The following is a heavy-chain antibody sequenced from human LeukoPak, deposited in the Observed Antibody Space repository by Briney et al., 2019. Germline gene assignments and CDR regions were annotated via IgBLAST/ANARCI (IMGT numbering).Heavy chain of an antibody. CDR3: ARWVVVTASDYYYYGMDV. D-gene: IGHD2-21*02. V-gene: IGHV1-69*13. Sequence: SVKVSCEASGYTFISYGISWVRQAPGQGLEWMGGIIPIFGTANYAQKFQGRVTITADESTSTAYMELSSLRSEDTAVYYCARWVVVTASDYYYYGMDVWGQGTTVTVSS. CDR1: GYTFISYG. J-gene: IGHJ6*02. CDR2: IIPIFGTA.